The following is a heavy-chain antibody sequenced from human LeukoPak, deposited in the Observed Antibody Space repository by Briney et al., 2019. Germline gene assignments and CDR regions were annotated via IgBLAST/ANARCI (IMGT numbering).Heavy chain of an antibody. J-gene: IGHJ4*02. Sequence: GGSLRLSSAASGFTFNTYAMYWVRQAPGKGLEWVSGIFGSGGSAHYADSVKGRFTISRDNSKNTVYLQMNSLRAEDTAVYYCAKTTTGYSSGRYPGWPADSWGQGALVTVSS. D-gene: IGHD6-19*01. CDR1: GFTFNTYA. CDR3: AKTTTGYSSGRYPGWPADS. V-gene: IGHV3-23*01. CDR2: IFGSGGSA.